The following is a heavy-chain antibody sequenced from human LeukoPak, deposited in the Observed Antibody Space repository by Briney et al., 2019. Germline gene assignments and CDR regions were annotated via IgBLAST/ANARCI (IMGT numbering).Heavy chain of an antibody. D-gene: IGHD1-26*01. CDR2: IYYSGGT. J-gene: IGHJ4*01. Sequence: SQTLSLTCIVSGGSIRSDNYYWNWIRQPPGKGLEWIGYIYYSGGTNYNPSLKSRVTISVDTSKNQFSLKLSSVTAADTAVYYCARGGGIVGATPPRHFDYWGHGTLVTVSS. CDR3: ARGGGIVGATPPRHFDY. V-gene: IGHV4-61*01. CDR1: GGSIRSDNYY.